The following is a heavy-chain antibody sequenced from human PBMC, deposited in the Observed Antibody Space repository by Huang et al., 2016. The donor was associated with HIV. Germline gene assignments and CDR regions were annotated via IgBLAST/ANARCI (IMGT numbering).Heavy chain of an antibody. CDR3: ARDHHDFWRGYRRMYFFDH. D-gene: IGHD3-3*01. Sequence: QVQLQESGPGLVKPSETLSLTCTVSGGSISTHYLSWIRQPPGKGLEWIGSIDYSGSTNYSPSLKSRDTILLDTSKNPFSLRVNSVTAADTAMYYCARDHHDFWRGYRRMYFFDHWGQGTLVTVSS. CDR2: IDYSGST. CDR1: GGSISTHY. V-gene: IGHV4-59*11. J-gene: IGHJ4*02.